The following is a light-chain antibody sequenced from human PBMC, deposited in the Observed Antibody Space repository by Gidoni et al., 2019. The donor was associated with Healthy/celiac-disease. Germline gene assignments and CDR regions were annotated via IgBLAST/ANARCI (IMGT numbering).Light chain of an antibody. CDR1: QDISNY. V-gene: IGKV1-33*01. Sequence: DIQMTQSPSSLSASVGDRVTITCQASQDISNYLNWYQQKPGKAPKLLIYDASNLETGDPSRFSGSGSGTDFTFTISSLQPEDIATYYCQRLFGPGTKVDIK. J-gene: IGKJ3*01. CDR3: QRL. CDR2: DAS.